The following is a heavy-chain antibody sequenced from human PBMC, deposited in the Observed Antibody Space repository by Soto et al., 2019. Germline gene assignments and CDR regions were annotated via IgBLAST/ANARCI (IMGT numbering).Heavy chain of an antibody. CDR1: GFTFSTYA. J-gene: IGHJ4*02. CDR3: AKGVEGGWYYFDY. D-gene: IGHD2-15*01. CDR2: ISDSDGST. V-gene: IGHV3-23*01. Sequence: EVQLLESGGGLVQPGGSLTLSCAASGFTFSTYAMTWVRQAPGKGLEWVSTISDSDGSTYYADSVKGRFTISRDNSKNTVYLQMNSLRAEDTAVYYCAKGVEGGWYYFDYWGQGTLVTVSS.